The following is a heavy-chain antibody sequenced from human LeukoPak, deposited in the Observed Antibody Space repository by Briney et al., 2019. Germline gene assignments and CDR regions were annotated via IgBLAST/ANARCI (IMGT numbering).Heavy chain of an antibody. J-gene: IGHJ6*03. CDR1: GFSFSSYA. CDR3: AKGYCTSTSCYRFYYYYMDV. V-gene: IGHV3-30*01. D-gene: IGHD2-2*02. CDR2: LSYDGSNK. Sequence: PGGSLRLSCAASGFSFSSYAMHWVRQAPGKGLEWVALLSYDGSNKFYADSVKDRFTISRDNSKTTLYLQMNSLRAEDTAVYYCAKGYCTSTSCYRFYYYYMDVWGKGTTVTVSS.